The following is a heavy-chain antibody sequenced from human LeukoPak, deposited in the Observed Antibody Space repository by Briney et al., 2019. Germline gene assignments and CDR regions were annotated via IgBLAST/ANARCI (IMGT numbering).Heavy chain of an antibody. J-gene: IGHJ4*02. V-gene: IGHV3-7*03. CDR3: AKGGGDSCYSVNDY. Sequence: GGSLRLSCVFSGFTFSNYWMSWVRQAPGKGLEWVANIKQDESEKHYVDSVKGRFTISRDNAKNSLYLQMNSLRAEDTAVYYCAKGGGDSCYSVNDYRGQGTLVTVSS. CDR2: IKQDESEK. D-gene: IGHD2-15*01. CDR1: GFTFSNYW.